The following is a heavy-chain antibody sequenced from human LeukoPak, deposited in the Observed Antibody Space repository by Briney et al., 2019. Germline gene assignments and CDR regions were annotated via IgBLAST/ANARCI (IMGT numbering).Heavy chain of an antibody. V-gene: IGHV1-2*02. CDR3: ASRILWFGEASASDHAFDI. J-gene: IGHJ3*02. Sequence: ASVKVSCKASGYTFTGYYMHWVRQAPRQGLEWMGCIQPYSRGTNYAQKFQGRVNMTRDTAIRTAYMELSRLRSDDTAVYYCASRILWFGEASASDHAFDIWGEGTMVTVSS. CDR2: IQPYSRGT. D-gene: IGHD3-10*01. CDR1: GYTFTGYY.